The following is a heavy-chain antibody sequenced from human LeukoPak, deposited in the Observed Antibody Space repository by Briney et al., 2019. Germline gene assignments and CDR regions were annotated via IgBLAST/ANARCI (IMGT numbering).Heavy chain of an antibody. J-gene: IGHJ4*02. V-gene: IGHV4-39*01. Sequence: SETLSLTCTVFGGSISNSGYLWGWIRQPPGKGLELIGNIHYSGSTYYNPSLKSRVTISVDTSKNQFSLKLTSVIAADTAMYYCLRSHGAYWGQGTLVTVSS. CDR1: GGSISNSGYL. CDR2: IHYSGST. CDR3: LRSHGAY. D-gene: IGHD3-10*01.